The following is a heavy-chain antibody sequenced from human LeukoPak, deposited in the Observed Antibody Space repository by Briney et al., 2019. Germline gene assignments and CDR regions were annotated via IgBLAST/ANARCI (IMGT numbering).Heavy chain of an antibody. CDR3: AKDEQASRVTFGAFHV. CDR1: GFTFSSYA. Sequence: GGSLRLSCAASGFTFSSYAMHWVRQAPGKGLEWVAFIQYDGNNKYYADSVKGRFTISRDNSRDTLYLQMNGLRAEDTAIYYCAKDEQASRVTFGAFHVWGQGTMVTVSS. V-gene: IGHV3-30*02. D-gene: IGHD1/OR15-1a*01. J-gene: IGHJ3*01. CDR2: IQYDGNNK.